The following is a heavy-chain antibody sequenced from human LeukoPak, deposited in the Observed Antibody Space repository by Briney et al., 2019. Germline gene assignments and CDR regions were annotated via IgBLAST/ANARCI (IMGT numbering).Heavy chain of an antibody. Sequence: PGGSLRLSCAASGFTFSDYYMSWIRQAPGKGLEWVSYISSSGSTIYYADSVKGRFTISRDNAKNSLYLQMNSLRAEDTAVYYCATTLLEQWLVGSIFFCYWGQGTLVTVSS. D-gene: IGHD6-19*01. CDR1: GFTFSDYY. CDR2: ISSSGSTI. CDR3: ATTLLEQWLVGSIFFCY. J-gene: IGHJ4*02. V-gene: IGHV3-11*01.